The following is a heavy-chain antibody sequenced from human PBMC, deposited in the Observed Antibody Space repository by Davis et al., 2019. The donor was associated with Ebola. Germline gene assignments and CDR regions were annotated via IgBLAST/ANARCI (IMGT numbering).Heavy chain of an antibody. Sequence: HSQTLSLTCAISGDSVSSGGWNWIRQSPSRGLEWLGRTYYNSKWYNDYGVSVKSRITINPDTSKNQFSLQLSSVTPEDTAVYYCVRGWLRGGFDVWGKGTTVIVSS. J-gene: IGHJ6*04. CDR3: VRGWLRGGFDV. CDR1: GDSVSSGG. D-gene: IGHD6-19*01. V-gene: IGHV6-1*01. CDR2: TYYNSKWYN.